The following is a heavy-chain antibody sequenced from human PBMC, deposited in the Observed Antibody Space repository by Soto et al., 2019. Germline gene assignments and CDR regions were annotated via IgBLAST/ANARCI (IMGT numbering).Heavy chain of an antibody. Sequence: PSETLSLTCTVSGGSISSYYWSWIRQPPGKGLEWIGYIYYSGSTNYNPSLKSRVTTSVDTSKNQFSLKLSSVTAADTAVYYCARTIVVVPAAMRGNWFDPWGQGTLVTVSS. J-gene: IGHJ5*02. CDR3: ARTIVVVPAAMRGNWFDP. CDR1: GGSISSYY. CDR2: IYYSGST. V-gene: IGHV4-59*08. D-gene: IGHD2-2*01.